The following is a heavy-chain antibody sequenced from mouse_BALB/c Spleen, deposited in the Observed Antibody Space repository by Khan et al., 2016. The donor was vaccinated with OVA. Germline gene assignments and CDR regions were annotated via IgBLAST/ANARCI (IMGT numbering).Heavy chain of an antibody. D-gene: IGHD2-1*01. Sequence: QVQLKQSGPGLVAPSQSLSITCTVSGFSLTSYGVNWVRQPPGKGLEWLGVIWGDGSTNYHSALRSRLSISKDNSKNQVFLKLNSLQTDDTATYYCARWGNSYYATDYWGQGTSVTVSS. CDR2: IWGDGST. J-gene: IGHJ4*01. CDR3: ARWGNSYYATDY. V-gene: IGHV2-3*01. CDR1: GFSLTSYG.